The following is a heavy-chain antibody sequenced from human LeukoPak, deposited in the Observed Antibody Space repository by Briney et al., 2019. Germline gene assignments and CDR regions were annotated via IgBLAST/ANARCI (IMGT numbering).Heavy chain of an antibody. D-gene: IGHD3-22*01. CDR1: GFTFDDYA. CDR2: ISWDGGST. CDR3: AKADDYYDSSGLFDY. Sequence: GGSLRLSCAASGFTFDDYAMHWVRQAPGKGLEWVSLISWDGGSTYYADSVKGRFTISRDNSKNSLYLQMNSLRAEDTALYYCAKADDYYDSSGLFDYWGQGTLVTVST. J-gene: IGHJ4*02. V-gene: IGHV3-43D*03.